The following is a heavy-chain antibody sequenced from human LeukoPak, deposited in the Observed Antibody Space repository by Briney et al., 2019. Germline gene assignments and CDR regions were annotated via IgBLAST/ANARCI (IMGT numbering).Heavy chain of an antibody. J-gene: IGHJ5*02. D-gene: IGHD3-3*01. CDR1: GCSISSYY. V-gene: IGHV4-4*07. Sequence: SETLSLTCAFCGCSISSYYWSWIRQPAGKGLEWIGRIYTSGSTNYNPSLKSRVTMSVDTSKNQFSLKLSSVTAADTAVYYCARVSYDFWSGYSKIGDNWFDPWGQGTLVTVSS. CDR3: ARVSYDFWSGYSKIGDNWFDP. CDR2: IYTSGST.